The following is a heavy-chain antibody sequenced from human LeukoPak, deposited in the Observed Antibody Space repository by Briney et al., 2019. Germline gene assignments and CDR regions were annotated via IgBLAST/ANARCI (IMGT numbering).Heavy chain of an antibody. J-gene: IGHJ4*02. D-gene: IGHD3-22*01. CDR3: ARVPYYYDSSGYYYYYYFDY. CDR1: GFTFSSYW. V-gene: IGHV3-7*01. Sequence: PGGSLRLSCAASGFTFSSYWMSWVRQAPGKGLEWVANIKQDGSEKYYVDSVKGRFTISRDNAKNSLYLQMNSLRAEDTAVHYCARVPYYYDSSGYYYYYYFDYWGQGTLVTVSS. CDR2: IKQDGSEK.